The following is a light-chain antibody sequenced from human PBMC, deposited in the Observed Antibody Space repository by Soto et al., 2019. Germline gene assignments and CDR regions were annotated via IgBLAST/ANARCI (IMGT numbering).Light chain of an antibody. Sequence: EIVMTQSPATLSVSPGERDTLYCRASQSVSSNLAWYQQKPGQAPRLLIYGASTRATGIPARFSGSGSGTEFTLTISSLQSEDFAVYYCQQYNNWPETFGQGTKVDIK. CDR3: QQYNNWPET. J-gene: IGKJ1*01. CDR2: GAS. V-gene: IGKV3-15*01. CDR1: QSVSSN.